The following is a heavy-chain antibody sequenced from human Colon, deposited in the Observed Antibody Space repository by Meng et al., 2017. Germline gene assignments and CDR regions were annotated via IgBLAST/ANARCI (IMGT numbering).Heavy chain of an antibody. CDR1: GASINSYC. J-gene: IGHJ4*02. CDR2: IYHTGST. D-gene: IGHD3-9*01. CDR3: GRGLTGYHAHTDY. Sequence: QVQLQESGPGLVNPSETLSLTFNVSGASINSYCWSWIRQPPGKGLEWIGYIYHTGSTNYNPSLKSRVTISADSSKNQVSLNLNSVTAADTAVYYCGRGLTGYHAHTDYWGQGTLVTVSS. V-gene: IGHV4-59*12.